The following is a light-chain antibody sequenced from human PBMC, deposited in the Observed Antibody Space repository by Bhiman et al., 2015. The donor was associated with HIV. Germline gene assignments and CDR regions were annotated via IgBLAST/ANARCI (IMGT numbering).Light chain of an antibody. Sequence: QSVLTQPPSVSGAPGQRVTISCTGSSSNIGAGYDVHWYQQLPGKAPKLLIFGNNNRPSGVPDRFSGSKSGTSASLAITGLQTEDEADYYCQSYDSSLTFYVFGTGTKVIVL. CDR2: GNN. CDR1: SSNIGAGYD. V-gene: IGLV1-40*01. CDR3: QSYDSSLTFYV. J-gene: IGLJ1*01.